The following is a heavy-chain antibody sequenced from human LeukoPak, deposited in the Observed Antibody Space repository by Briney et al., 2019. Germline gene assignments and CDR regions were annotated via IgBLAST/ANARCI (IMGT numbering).Heavy chain of an antibody. V-gene: IGHV3-21*01. Sequence: GGSLRLSCAASGFTFSSYSMNWVRQAPGKGLEWVSSISSSSSYIYYADSVKGRFTISRDNAKNSLYLQMNSLRAEDTAVYYCARATNYYGSGSHYNWFDPWGQGTLVTVSS. D-gene: IGHD3-10*01. CDR2: ISSSSSYI. J-gene: IGHJ5*02. CDR1: GFTFSSYS. CDR3: ARATNYYGSGSHYNWFDP.